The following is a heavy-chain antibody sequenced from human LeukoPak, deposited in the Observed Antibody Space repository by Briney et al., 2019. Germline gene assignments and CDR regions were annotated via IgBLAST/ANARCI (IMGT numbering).Heavy chain of an antibody. V-gene: IGHV3-30*02. Sequence: PGGSLRLSCAASGFTFSTYGIHWVRQAPGKGLEWVTFIRYDGSNKYYADSVMGRFTISRDNSKNTVYLQMNSLRAEDTAMYYCARGLGYCTSTTCLLPFDYWGQGTLVTVSS. J-gene: IGHJ4*02. CDR1: GFTFSTYG. D-gene: IGHD2-2*01. CDR3: ARGLGYCTSTTCLLPFDY. CDR2: IRYDGSNK.